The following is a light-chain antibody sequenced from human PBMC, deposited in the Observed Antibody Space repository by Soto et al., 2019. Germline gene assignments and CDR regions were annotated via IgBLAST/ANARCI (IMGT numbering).Light chain of an antibody. CDR3: MQALQTIT. CDR2: MVS. V-gene: IGKV2-28*01. Sequence: DIVLTQSPLTLPVTLGEPASISCRSSQSLLYSNGYPYLGWYLQEAGQSPQVLMYMVSNRASGVPDRFSASGSGTDFTLRISKAEAEDVGVYYCMQALQTITFGQGTRLEIK. J-gene: IGKJ5*01. CDR1: QSLLYSNGYPY.